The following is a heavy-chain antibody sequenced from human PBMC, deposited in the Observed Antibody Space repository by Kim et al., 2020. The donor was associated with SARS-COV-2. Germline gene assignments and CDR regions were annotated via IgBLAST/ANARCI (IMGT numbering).Heavy chain of an antibody. V-gene: IGHV3-7*03. CDR3: ARGRRQWLVFDY. J-gene: IGHJ4*02. Sequence: YELGSVKGRFTISRDNAKNSLYLQMNSLRAEDTAVYYCARGRRQWLVFDYWGQGTLVTVSS. D-gene: IGHD6-19*01.